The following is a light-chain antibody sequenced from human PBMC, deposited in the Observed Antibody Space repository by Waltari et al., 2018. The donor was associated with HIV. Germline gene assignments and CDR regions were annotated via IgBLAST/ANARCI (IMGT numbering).Light chain of an antibody. CDR1: SSDVGGYNY. CDR3: SSYTSSSTLYV. CDR2: DVS. Sequence: QSALTQPASVSGSPGQSITISCTGTSSDVGGYNYVSCYQQHPGKAPKLMIYDVSNRPSGVSNRFSGSKSGNTASLTISGLQAEDEVDYYCSSYTSSSTLYVFGTGTKVTVL. V-gene: IGLV2-14*01. J-gene: IGLJ1*01.